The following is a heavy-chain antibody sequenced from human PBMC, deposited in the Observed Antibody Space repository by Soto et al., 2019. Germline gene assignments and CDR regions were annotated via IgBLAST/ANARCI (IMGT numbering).Heavy chain of an antibody. D-gene: IGHD2-2*01. Sequence: GGSLRLSCAASGFSVTNNYMNWVRQAPGKGLEWVSVIYSGGRTFYSESVKGRFTVSRDISTNTLYLQMNSLRPDDTAVYYCARGLVVPAPIIAYHYNTMDVWGQGTRVTVSS. V-gene: IGHV3-53*01. CDR3: ARGLVVPAPIIAYHYNTMDV. CDR1: GFSVTNNY. CDR2: IYSGGRT. J-gene: IGHJ6*02.